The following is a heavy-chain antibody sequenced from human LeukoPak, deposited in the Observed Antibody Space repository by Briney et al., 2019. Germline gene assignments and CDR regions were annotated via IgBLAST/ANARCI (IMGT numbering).Heavy chain of an antibody. CDR1: GFTFSGYG. V-gene: IGHV3-23*01. CDR3: ARGGAARPDY. D-gene: IGHD6-6*01. Sequence: PGGSLRLSCTASGFTFSGYGMSWVRQAPGKGLEWVSSISSSGGSTYYADSVKGRFTISRDNSKNTLYLQMNTLRAEDAAVYFCARGGAARPDYWGRGTLVSVSS. CDR2: ISSSGGST. J-gene: IGHJ4*02.